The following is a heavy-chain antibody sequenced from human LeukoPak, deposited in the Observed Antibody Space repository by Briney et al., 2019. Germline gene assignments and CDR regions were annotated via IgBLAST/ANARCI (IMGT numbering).Heavy chain of an antibody. V-gene: IGHV3-23*01. CDR2: ISGGGGNT. Sequence: PGGSLRLSCAGSGFTFSTYAMSWVRQAPGKGPEWVSAISGGGGNTYYAASVKGRFTISRDDSKNTMFLQMNSLRAEDTAVYYCARNVVDYDFWSGRDYWGQGTLVTVSS. CDR1: GFTFSTYA. CDR3: ARNVVDYDFWSGRDY. J-gene: IGHJ4*02. D-gene: IGHD3-3*01.